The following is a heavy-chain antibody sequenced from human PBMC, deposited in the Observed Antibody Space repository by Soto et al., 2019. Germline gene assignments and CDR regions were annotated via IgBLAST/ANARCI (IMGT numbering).Heavy chain of an antibody. Sequence: SETLSLTCTVSGDSISSGNKYWSWIRQPQGKGLEWIGYIFSSGTTYYNPSLKSRLTMSLDTYENQFSLKLNSLTDADTAVYYCARLPPPFASYYAMAVWGQAPTVTVSS. CDR2: IFSSGTT. J-gene: IGHJ6*02. CDR3: ARLPPPFASYYAMAV. V-gene: IGHV4-30-4*01. CDR1: GDSISSGNKY. D-gene: IGHD3-16*01.